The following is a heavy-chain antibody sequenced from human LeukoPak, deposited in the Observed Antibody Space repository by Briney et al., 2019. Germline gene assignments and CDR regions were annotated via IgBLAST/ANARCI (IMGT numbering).Heavy chain of an antibody. CDR2: FDPEDGET. J-gene: IGHJ6*02. CDR3: ATETVTSPYYYYGMDV. V-gene: IGHV1-24*01. Sequence: ASVKVSCKVSGYTLTELSMHWVRQAPGKGLEWMGGFDPEDGETISAQKFQGRVTMTEDTSTETAYMELSSLRSEDTAVYYCATETVTSPYYYYGMDVWGQGTTVTVSS. D-gene: IGHD4-17*01. CDR1: GYTLTELS.